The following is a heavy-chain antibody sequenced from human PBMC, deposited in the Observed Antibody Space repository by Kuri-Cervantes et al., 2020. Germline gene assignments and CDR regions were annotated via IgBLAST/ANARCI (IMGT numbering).Heavy chain of an antibody. CDR3: AKAKNFDWSTNIDY. J-gene: IGHJ4*02. D-gene: IGHD3-9*01. CDR2: ISSSGSTI. CDR1: GFTFSSYA. V-gene: IGHV3-48*04. Sequence: GESLKISCATSGFTFSSYAMSWVRQAPGKGLEWVSYISSSGSTIYYADSVKGRFTISRDNAKNSLYLQMNSLRAEDTALYYCAKAKNFDWSTNIDYWGQGTLVTVSS.